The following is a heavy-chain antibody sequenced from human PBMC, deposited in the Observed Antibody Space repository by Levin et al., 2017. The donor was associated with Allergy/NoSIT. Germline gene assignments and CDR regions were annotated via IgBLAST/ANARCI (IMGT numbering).Heavy chain of an antibody. V-gene: IGHV4-38-2*01. CDR2: IYHSEST. CDR1: GYSISSGYY. J-gene: IGHJ3*02. CDR3: ARSSFHYGYLLHAFDI. Sequence: SETLSLTCAVSGYSISSGYYWGWIRQPPGKGLEWIGSIYHSESTYYNPSLKSRVTISVDTSKNQFSLKLSSVTDADTAVYYCARSSFHYGYLLHAFDIWGQGTMVTVSS. D-gene: IGHD5-18*01.